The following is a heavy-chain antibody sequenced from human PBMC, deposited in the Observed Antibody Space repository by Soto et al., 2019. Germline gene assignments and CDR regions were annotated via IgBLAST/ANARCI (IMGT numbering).Heavy chain of an antibody. Sequence: GGSLRLSCAASGFNFSDHYMNWVRQAPGKGLEWVSYISGSSRYTNFADSVKGRFTISRDNAKNSLYLQMNSLRVEDTAVYYCARHTSGWHYYDYWGQGTPITVSS. D-gene: IGHD6-19*01. V-gene: IGHV3-11*06. CDR1: GFNFSDHY. J-gene: IGHJ4*02. CDR2: ISGSSRYT. CDR3: ARHTSGWHYYDY.